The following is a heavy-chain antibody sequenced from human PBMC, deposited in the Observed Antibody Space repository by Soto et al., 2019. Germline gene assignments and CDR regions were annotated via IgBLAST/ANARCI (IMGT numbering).Heavy chain of an antibody. V-gene: IGHV4-39*01. Sequence: SETLSLTCTLSGASITSTTYFWAWIRQPPGKGLEWVGSIYYSGRTYYNPSLRSRVTISVDRSKNQFSLTMSSVTAADTAVYYCAKNLPRTGRFDYWGHGTSVTVSS. J-gene: IGHJ4*01. CDR1: GASITSTTYF. CDR2: IYYSGRT. CDR3: AKNLPRTGRFDY.